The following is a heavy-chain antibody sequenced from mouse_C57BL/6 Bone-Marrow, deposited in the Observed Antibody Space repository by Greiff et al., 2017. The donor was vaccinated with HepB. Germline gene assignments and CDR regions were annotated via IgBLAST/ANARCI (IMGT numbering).Heavy chain of an antibody. CDR1: GYSITSGYD. CDR3: ARRGLLAWYFDV. V-gene: IGHV3-1*01. CDR2: ISYSGST. J-gene: IGHJ1*03. Sequence: VQLKESGPGMVKPSQSLSLTCTVTGYSITSGYDWHWIRHFPGNNLEWMGYISYSGSTNYNPSLKSRISITHDTSKNHFFLKLNSVTTEDTATYYCARRGLLAWYFDVWGTGTTVTVSS. D-gene: IGHD2-3*01.